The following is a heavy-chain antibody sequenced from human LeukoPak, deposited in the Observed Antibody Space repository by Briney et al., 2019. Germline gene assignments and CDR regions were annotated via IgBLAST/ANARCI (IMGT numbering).Heavy chain of an antibody. CDR3: AKGGAQYSSSWYGALKLDY. J-gene: IGHJ4*02. Sequence: GGSLRLSCAASGFTFSSYAMSWVRQAPGKGLEWVSAISGSGGSTYYADSVKGRFTISRDNSKNTLYLQMNSLRAEDTAVYYCAKGGAQYSSSWYGALKLDYWGQGTLVTVSS. CDR2: ISGSGGST. CDR1: GFTFSSYA. V-gene: IGHV3-23*01. D-gene: IGHD6-13*01.